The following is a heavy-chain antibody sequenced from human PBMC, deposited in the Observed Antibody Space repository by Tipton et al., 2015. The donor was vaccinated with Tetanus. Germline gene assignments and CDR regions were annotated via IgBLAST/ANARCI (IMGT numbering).Heavy chain of an antibody. Sequence: RSLRLSCSVSGASISSGGYYWSWVRQHPEKGLEWIGYVYYSGSNSYYNPSLKSRVTVSLDTSKNQFFLKLRSVTAADTAVYFCARDRGRESYGFGGYFDYWGQGRLVTVSS. CDR3: ARDRGRESYGFGGYFDY. D-gene: IGHD3-16*02. V-gene: IGHV4-31*02. J-gene: IGHJ4*02. CDR2: VYYSGSNS. CDR1: GASISSGGYY.